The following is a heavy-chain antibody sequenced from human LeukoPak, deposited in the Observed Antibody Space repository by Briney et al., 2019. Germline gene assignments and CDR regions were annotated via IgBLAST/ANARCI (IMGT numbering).Heavy chain of an antibody. CDR2: ISPDGIDK. CDR3: VRGSDS. J-gene: IGHJ4*02. Sequence: GGSLRLSCAASGFTLSKHWMNWVRQAPGKGLEWAANISPDGIDKYYVDSVRGRFTISRGNAKNSLYLQMSSLRAEDTAIYYCVRGSDSWGQGTLVTVSS. V-gene: IGHV3-7*01. CDR1: GFTLSKHW.